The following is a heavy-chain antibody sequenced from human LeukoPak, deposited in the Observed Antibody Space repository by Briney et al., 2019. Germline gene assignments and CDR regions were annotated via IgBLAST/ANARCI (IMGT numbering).Heavy chain of an antibody. CDR1: GFTFSSYS. D-gene: IGHD3-22*01. V-gene: IGHV3-21*01. Sequence: GGSLRLSCAASGFTFSSYSMNWVRQAPGKGLEWVSSISSSSYIYYADSVKGRFTISRDNAKNSLYLQMNSLRAEDTAVYYCARRGSNYYDSSAYYYYMDVWGKETTVTVSS. J-gene: IGHJ6*03. CDR2: ISSSSYI. CDR3: ARRGSNYYDSSAYYYYMDV.